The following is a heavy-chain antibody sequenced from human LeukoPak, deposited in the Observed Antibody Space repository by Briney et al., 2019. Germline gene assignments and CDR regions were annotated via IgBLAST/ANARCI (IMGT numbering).Heavy chain of an antibody. CDR2: ISYDGSNK. CDR3: ARDDHTYGYTIPFDY. J-gene: IGHJ4*02. V-gene: IGHV3-30*04. CDR1: GFTFSGSA. Sequence: PGGSLRLSCAASGFTFSGSAMHWVRQAPGKGLEWVAVISYDGSNKYYADSVKGRFTISRDNSKNTLYLQMNSLRAEDTSVYYCARDDHTYGYTIPFDYWGQGTLVTVSS. D-gene: IGHD5-18*01.